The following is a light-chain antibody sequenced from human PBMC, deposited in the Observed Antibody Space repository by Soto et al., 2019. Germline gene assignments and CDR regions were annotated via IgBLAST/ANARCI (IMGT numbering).Light chain of an antibody. Sequence: DIQMTQSPSTLSGSVGDRATITCRASQTISSWLAWYQQKPGQAPKLLIYKASTLKSGVPSRFSGSGSGTEFTPTISSLQPDDFATYYCQHYNSYSEAFGQGTKVELK. CDR3: QHYNSYSEA. CDR1: QTISSW. V-gene: IGKV1-5*03. CDR2: KAS. J-gene: IGKJ1*01.